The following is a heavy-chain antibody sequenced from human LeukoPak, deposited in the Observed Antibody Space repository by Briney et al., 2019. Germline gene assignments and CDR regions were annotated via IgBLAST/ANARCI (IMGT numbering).Heavy chain of an antibody. J-gene: IGHJ4*02. CDR3: ARVPYSGYDWSFYFDY. D-gene: IGHD5-12*01. V-gene: IGHV4-59*01. CDR1: GGSISSYY. Sequence: SETLSLTCTVSGGSISSYYWSWIRQPPGKGLEWNGSIYYSGSTNYNPSLKSRVTISVDTSKNQFSLKLSSVTAADTAVYYCARVPYSGYDWSFYFDYWGQGTLVTVSS. CDR2: IYYSGST.